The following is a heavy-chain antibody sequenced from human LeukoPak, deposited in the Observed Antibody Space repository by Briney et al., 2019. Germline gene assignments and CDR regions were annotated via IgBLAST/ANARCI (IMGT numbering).Heavy chain of an antibody. CDR2: IYTSGST. J-gene: IGHJ3*02. CDR1: GGSFRGYY. D-gene: IGHD3-22*01. Sequence: PSETLSLTCGVYGGSFRGYYWNWIRQSPGKGLEWIGRIYTSGSTNYNPSLKSRVTISVDTSKNQFSLKLSSVTAADTAVYYCARERVYDSSGYYYDYAFDIWGQGTMVTVSS. V-gene: IGHV4-4*08. CDR3: ARERVYDSSGYYYDYAFDI.